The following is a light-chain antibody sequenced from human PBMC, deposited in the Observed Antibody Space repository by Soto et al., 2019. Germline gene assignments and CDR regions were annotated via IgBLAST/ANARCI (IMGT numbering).Light chain of an antibody. CDR3: QQYTSHPPP. J-gene: IGKJ1*01. V-gene: IGKV1-5*01. CDR2: DAS. Sequence: EMTLTPSTLSASVGDRVTITCRASQSISSWLAWYQQKPGKAPKLLIYDASSLESGVPSRFSGSGSGTEFTLTISSLQPDDFATYYCQQYTSHPPPFGQGTKVDIK. CDR1: QSISSW.